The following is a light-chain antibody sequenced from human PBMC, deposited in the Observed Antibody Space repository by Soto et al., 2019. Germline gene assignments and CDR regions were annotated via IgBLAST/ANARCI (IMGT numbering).Light chain of an antibody. V-gene: IGKV3-20*01. Sequence: EVVLTQSPGTLSLSPGERATLSCRASQRITNYLAWYQQKPGQAPRLLIYGASSRATGIPDRFSGSGSGTDFTLTISRLEPEDFAVYYCQQYGSSYTFGQGTKLEIK. CDR2: GAS. CDR3: QQYGSSYT. CDR1: QRITNY. J-gene: IGKJ2*01.